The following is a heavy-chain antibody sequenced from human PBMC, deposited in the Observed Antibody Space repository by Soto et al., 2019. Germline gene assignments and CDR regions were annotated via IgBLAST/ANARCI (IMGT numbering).Heavy chain of an antibody. CDR2: ISNSGGGTI. CDR1: GFTFSGNG. J-gene: IGHJ5*02. D-gene: IGHD2-15*01. V-gene: IGHV3-48*01. Sequence: EVQLVESGGGLVQPGGSLRLFCSGSGFTFSGNGINWVRQAPGKGLELVSVISNSGGGTIYYAESVKGRFTISRDDAKNSVYLQMNSLRAEDTALYYCARDVGYCSGGSCSARFDPWGQGTLVIVSS. CDR3: ARDVGYCSGGSCSARFDP.